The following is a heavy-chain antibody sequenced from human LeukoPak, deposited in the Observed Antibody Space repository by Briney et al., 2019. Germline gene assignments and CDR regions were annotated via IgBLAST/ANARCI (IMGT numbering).Heavy chain of an antibody. CDR2: ISSSSSYI. D-gene: IGHD2-21*01. V-gene: IGHV3-21*01. CDR1: GFTFSSYS. CDR3: ARGISQRTTHAFDI. J-gene: IGHJ3*02. Sequence: GGSQRLSCAASGFTFSSYSMNWVRQAPGKGLEWVSSISSSSSYIYYADSVKGRFTISRDNAKNSLYLQMNSLRAEDTAVYYCARGISQRTTHAFDIWGQGTMVTVSS.